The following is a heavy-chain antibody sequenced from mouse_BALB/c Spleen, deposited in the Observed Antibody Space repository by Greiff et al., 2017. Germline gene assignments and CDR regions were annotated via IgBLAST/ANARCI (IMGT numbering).Heavy chain of an antibody. CDR3: TRRGNSSYYAMDY. CDR2: IRLKSNNYAT. Sequence: EVHLVESGGGLVQPGGSMKLSCVASGFTFSNYWMNWVRQSPEKGLEWVAEIRLKSNNYATHYAESVKGRFTISRDDSKSSVYLQMNNLRAEDTGIYYCTRRGNSSYYAMDYWGQGTSVTVSS. CDR1: GFTFSNYW. J-gene: IGHJ4*01. V-gene: IGHV6-6*02. D-gene: IGHD2-1*01.